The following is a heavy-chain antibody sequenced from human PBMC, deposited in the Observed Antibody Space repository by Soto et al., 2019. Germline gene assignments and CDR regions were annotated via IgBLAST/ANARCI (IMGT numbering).Heavy chain of an antibody. CDR2: IIPILGIA. J-gene: IGHJ3*02. Sequence: QVQLVQSGAEVKKPGSSVKVSCKASGGTFSSYTISWVRQAPGQGLEWMGRIIPILGIANYAQKFQGRVRITEDTTTSTAYMELSSLRSEDTAVYYCARDWYMVRGVIAPDAFDIWGQGTMVTVSS. V-gene: IGHV1-69*08. D-gene: IGHD3-10*01. CDR3: ARDWYMVRGVIAPDAFDI. CDR1: GGTFSSYT.